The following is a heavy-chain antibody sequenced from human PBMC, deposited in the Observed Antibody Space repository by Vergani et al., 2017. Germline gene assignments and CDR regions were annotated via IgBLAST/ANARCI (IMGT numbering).Heavy chain of an antibody. CDR3: AKAGSVTSGSLQYNFSMDV. Sequence: QVQLAESGGGRVQPGRSLRLSCAASGFSFSSHAIHWVRQAPGKGLEWVAVISNDGSKKYYADSVKGRFTISRDNSKNTLDLQMNSLRTQETAVYYCAKAGSVTSGSLQYNFSMDVWGKGTTVTVS. V-gene: IGHV3-30*18. CDR1: GFSFSSHA. J-gene: IGHJ6*03. D-gene: IGHD3-10*01. CDR2: ISNDGSKK.